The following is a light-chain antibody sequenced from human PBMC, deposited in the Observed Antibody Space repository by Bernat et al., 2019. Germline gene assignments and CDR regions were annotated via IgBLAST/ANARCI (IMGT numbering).Light chain of an antibody. CDR3: SAWDRRISAWV. CDR2: RNN. Sequence: QAGLTQPPSVSKGLRQTATLTCTGNSNNVGNQGAAWLQQHQGHPPKLLSYRNNNRPSGISERLSASRSGNTASLTITGLQPEDEADYYCSAWDRRISAWVFGGRTKLTVL. CDR1: SNNVGNQG. J-gene: IGLJ3*02. V-gene: IGLV10-54*01.